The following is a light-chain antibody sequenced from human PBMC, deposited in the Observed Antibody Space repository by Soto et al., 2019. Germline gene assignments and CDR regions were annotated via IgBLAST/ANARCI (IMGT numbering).Light chain of an antibody. CDR3: RQPTQSTFT. Sequence: DVVMTQSPLSLPVTLGQPASISCRSSQSLVYSDGVTYLNWFHQRPGQSPRRLIYKVSNRDSGVPDRFSGSGSGTYFTLKTSRVEAEDVGVYFCRQPTQSTFTSGPG. CDR1: QSLVYSDGVTY. J-gene: IGKJ3*01. V-gene: IGKV2-30*01. CDR2: KVS.